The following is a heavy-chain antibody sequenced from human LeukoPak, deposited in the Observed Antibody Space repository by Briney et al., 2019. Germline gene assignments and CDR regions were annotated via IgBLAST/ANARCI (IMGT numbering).Heavy chain of an antibody. D-gene: IGHD1-7*01. J-gene: IGHJ5*02. CDR1: GYTFTSYA. CDR2: IIPIFGTA. CDR3: ARAGRNYVSNWFDP. Sequence: ASVKVSCKASGYTFTSYAMHWVRQAPGQRLEWMGGIIPIFGTANYAQKFQGRVTITADESTSTAYMELSSLRSEDTAVYYCARAGRNYVSNWFDPWGQGTLVTVSS. V-gene: IGHV1-69*13.